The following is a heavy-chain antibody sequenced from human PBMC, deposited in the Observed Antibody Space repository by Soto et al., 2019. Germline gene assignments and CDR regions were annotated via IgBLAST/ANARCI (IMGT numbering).Heavy chain of an antibody. CDR1: GYTFTSYG. Sequence: ASVKVSCKASGYTFTSYGISWVRQAPGQGLEWMGGIIPIFGTANYAQKFQGRVTITADESTSTAYMELSSLRSEDTAVYYCAGSIAARPSPFDYWGQGTLVTVSS. J-gene: IGHJ4*02. V-gene: IGHV1-69*13. D-gene: IGHD6-6*01. CDR2: IIPIFGTA. CDR3: AGSIAARPSPFDY.